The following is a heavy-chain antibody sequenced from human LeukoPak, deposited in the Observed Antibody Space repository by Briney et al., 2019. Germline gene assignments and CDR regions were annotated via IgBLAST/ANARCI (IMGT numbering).Heavy chain of an antibody. CDR1: GGSISSGGYY. V-gene: IGHV4-31*03. D-gene: IGHD3-3*01. J-gene: IGHJ6*04. Sequence: SETLSLTCTVSGGSISSGGYYWSWIRQHPGKGLEWIGYIYYSGSTYYNPSLKSRVTISVDTSKNQFSLKPSSVTAADTAVYYCARDTSSGYYREGAPVDVWGKGTTVTVSS. CDR2: IYYSGST. CDR3: ARDTSSGYYREGAPVDV.